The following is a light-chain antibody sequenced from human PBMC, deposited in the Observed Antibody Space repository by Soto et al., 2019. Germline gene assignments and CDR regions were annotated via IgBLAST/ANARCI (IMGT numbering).Light chain of an antibody. CDR3: QQYGSSPRT. Sequence: PGERATLSCRASQSVSILLAWYQQKPGQAPRLLIYGASNRATGTPDRFSGSGSGTDFTLTISRLEPEDFAVYYCQQYGSSPRTFGQGTKVDI. CDR2: GAS. CDR1: QSVSIL. V-gene: IGKV3-20*01. J-gene: IGKJ1*01.